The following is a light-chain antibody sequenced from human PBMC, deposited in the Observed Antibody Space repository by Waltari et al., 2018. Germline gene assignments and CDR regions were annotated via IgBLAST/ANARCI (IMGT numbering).Light chain of an antibody. J-gene: IGKJ2*01. V-gene: IGKV1-33*01. CDR2: DAS. Sequence: DIQMTQSPSSLSASVGYSVSLTCQASENIRKYVNWYQQKPGKAPKLLIYDASTLEVGVPSRFGGGGSGTDFTFTISTLQTEDVATYYCQQYDNLPFTFGQGTKLE. CDR1: ENIRKY. CDR3: QQYDNLPFT.